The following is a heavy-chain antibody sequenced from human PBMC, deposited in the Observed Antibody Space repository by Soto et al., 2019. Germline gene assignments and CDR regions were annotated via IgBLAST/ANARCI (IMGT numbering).Heavy chain of an antibody. J-gene: IGHJ4*02. CDR2: ISWNSGSI. CDR1: GFTFDDYA. D-gene: IGHD4-17*01. V-gene: IGHV3-9*01. CDR3: ANEVTTEAY. Sequence: EVQLVESGGGLVQPGRSLRLSCAASGFTFDDYAMHWVRQAPGKGLEWVSGISWNSGSIGYADSVKGRFTISRDNAKNSLYLQMNSLRAEDTALYYCANEVTTEAYWGQGTLVTVSS.